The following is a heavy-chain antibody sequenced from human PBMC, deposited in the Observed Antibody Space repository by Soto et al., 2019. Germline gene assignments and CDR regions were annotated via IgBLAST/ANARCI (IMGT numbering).Heavy chain of an antibody. D-gene: IGHD2-2*01. J-gene: IGHJ4*02. V-gene: IGHV3-30*18. CDR2: ISYDGSNK. Sequence: QVQLVESGGGVVQPGRSLRLSCAASGFSFSSYGMHWVLQAPGKGLKWVAVISYDGSNKYYADSVKGRFTISRDNSKSTLYRQMHSLRAEDTAVYYCAKGVVFSNSWYFDYWGQGTLVTVSS. CDR3: AKGVVFSNSWYFDY. CDR1: GFSFSSYG.